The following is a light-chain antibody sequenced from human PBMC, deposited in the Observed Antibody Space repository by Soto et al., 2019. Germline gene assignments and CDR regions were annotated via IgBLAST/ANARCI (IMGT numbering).Light chain of an antibody. CDR1: QDVSIW. J-gene: IGKJ4*01. V-gene: IGKV1-12*01. Sequence: DIQMTQSPSSLSASVGDKVTITCRASQDVSIWLAWFQQKPGEAPKLLIYGASSLQSGVPSRFSGTRSGTDFTLTITSLQHEDFATCYCLQAKSFPRTFGGGTQVQVK. CDR3: LQAKSFPRT. CDR2: GAS.